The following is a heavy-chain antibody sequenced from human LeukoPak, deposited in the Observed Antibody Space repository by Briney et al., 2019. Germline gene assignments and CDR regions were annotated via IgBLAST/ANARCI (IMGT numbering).Heavy chain of an antibody. J-gene: IGHJ5*02. D-gene: IGHD2-2*01. Sequence: PSETLSLTCTVSGGSIRSYSYYWGWIRQPPGKGLEWIGTVFYSGNTDSSPSLKSRVSICTDTSKNQFSLKVNSVTAADTAVYYCARFSSSLTRGDLSDPWGQGTVVTVSS. CDR2: VFYSGNT. CDR1: GGSIRSYSYY. CDR3: ARFSSSLTRGDLSDP. V-gene: IGHV4-39*01.